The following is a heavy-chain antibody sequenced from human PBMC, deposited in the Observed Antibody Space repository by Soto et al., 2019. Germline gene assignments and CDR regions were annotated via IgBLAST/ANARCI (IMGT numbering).Heavy chain of an antibody. D-gene: IGHD6-19*01. CDR3: ARDIPGSGWSFDY. CDR2: IRASGGGT. CDR1: GFTFSTYA. Sequence: EVQLLESGGGLVQPGGSLRLSCAAPGFTFSTYAMGWVRQAPGKGLEWVSAIRASGGGTYYADSVKGRFTISRDNSKNTLFLQMNSLGAEDTAVYYCARDIPGSGWSFDYWGQGTLVTVSS. V-gene: IGHV3-23*01. J-gene: IGHJ4*02.